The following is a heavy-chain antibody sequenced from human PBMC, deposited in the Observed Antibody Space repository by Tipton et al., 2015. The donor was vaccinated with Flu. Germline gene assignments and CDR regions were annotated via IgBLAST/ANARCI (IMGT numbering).Heavy chain of an antibody. CDR2: IYTSGST. D-gene: IGHD2-8*02. CDR1: GGSISSYY. V-gene: IGHV4-4*07. CDR3: AREPYRWFHNGYYYYGMDV. Sequence: TLSLTCTVSGGSISSYYWSWIRQPAGKGLEWIGRIYTSGSTNYNPSLKSRVTMSVDTSKNQFSLKLSSVTAADTAVYYCAREPYRWFHNGYYYYGMDVWGQGTTVTVSS. J-gene: IGHJ6*02.